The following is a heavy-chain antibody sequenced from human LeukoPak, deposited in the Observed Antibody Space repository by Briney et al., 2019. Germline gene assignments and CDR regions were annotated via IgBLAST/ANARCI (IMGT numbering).Heavy chain of an antibody. J-gene: IGHJ4*02. D-gene: IGHD5-12*01. V-gene: IGHV4-30-4*01. CDR1: GGSISSGDYY. CDR2: IYYSGST. CDR3: ARSPIVATGYYFGY. Sequence: SQTLSLTCTVSGGSISSGDYYWSWIRQPPGKGLEWNGYIYYSGSTYYNPSLKSRVTISVDTSKNQFSLKLISLTAADTAVYYCARSPIVATGYYFGYWGQGTLATVSS.